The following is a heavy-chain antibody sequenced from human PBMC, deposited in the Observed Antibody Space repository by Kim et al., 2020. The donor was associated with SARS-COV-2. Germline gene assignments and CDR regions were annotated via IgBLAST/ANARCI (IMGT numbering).Heavy chain of an antibody. CDR3: ARHEGSNYPLDY. CDR2: IIPIFGTA. Sequence: SVKVSCKASGGTFSSYAISWVRQAPGQGLEWMGGIIPIFGTANYAQKFQGRVTITADESTSTAYMELSSLRSEDTAVYYCARHEGSNYPLDYWGQGTLVTVSS. D-gene: IGHD4-4*01. J-gene: IGHJ4*02. CDR1: GGTFSSYA. V-gene: IGHV1-69*13.